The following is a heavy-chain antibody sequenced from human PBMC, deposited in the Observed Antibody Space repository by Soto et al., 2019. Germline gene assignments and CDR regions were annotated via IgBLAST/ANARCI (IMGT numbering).Heavy chain of an antibody. V-gene: IGHV4-4*02. D-gene: IGHD1-26*01. CDR1: GGSVTISNW. CDR3: ARGGYYFYMDV. J-gene: IGHJ6*03. CDR2: IHPSGST. Sequence: QVQLQESGPGLVKPSGTLSLTCAVSGGSVTISNWWSWVRQTPGKGLEWIGQIHPSGSTNYNPSRTSRGTISVDKSKNQFSLEMKSVTAADTAVYYCARGGYYFYMDVWGKGTTVTVSS.